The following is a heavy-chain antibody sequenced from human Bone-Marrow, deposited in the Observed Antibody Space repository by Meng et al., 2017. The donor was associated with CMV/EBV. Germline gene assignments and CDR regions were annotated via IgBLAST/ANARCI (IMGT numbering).Heavy chain of an antibody. CDR2: ISSSSSYT. D-gene: IGHD4-17*01. V-gene: IGHV3-11*06. Sequence: SGFTFSDYYMSWIRQAPGKGLEWVSYISSSSSYTNYADSVKGRFTISRDNAKNSLYLQMNSLRAEDTAVYYCARVRYDYGDYDGRFDPWGQGTLVTVSS. J-gene: IGHJ5*02. CDR3: ARVRYDYGDYDGRFDP. CDR1: GFTFSDYY.